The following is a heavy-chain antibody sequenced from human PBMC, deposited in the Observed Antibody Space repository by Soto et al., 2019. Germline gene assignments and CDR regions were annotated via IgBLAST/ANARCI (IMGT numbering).Heavy chain of an antibody. CDR1: GFTFSIYP. CDR3: AKSRVDSGRGDFDI. D-gene: IGHD6-25*01. V-gene: IGHV3-23*01. CDR2: IGTTGGDT. J-gene: IGHJ2*01. Sequence: EVQLLESGGGLVQPGGSLRLSCAASGFTFSIYPMSWVRQTPEKGLEWVSTIGTTGGDTYYADSVRGRSTISRDDSKNTLYLQMSSLRAEESAVYYCAKSRVDSGRGDFDIWGRGTMVTVSS.